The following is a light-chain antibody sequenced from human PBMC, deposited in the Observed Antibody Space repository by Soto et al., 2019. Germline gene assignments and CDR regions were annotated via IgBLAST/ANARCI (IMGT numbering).Light chain of an antibody. V-gene: IGLV2-14*01. J-gene: IGLJ2*01. CDR1: MRDVGAYNL. CDR3: SSYTSKSSLI. CDR2: AVR. Sequence: QSVLTQPASASGCPGQSITISCAGTMRDVGAYNLVSWYQQRPGRAPQLIIYAVRNRPSGISFRFSGSKSGNTASLTISGLQAEDEADYYCSSYTSKSSLIFGGGTKLTVL.